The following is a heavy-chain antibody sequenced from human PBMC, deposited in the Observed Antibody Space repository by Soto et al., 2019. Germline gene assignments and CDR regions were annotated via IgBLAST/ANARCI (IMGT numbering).Heavy chain of an antibody. J-gene: IGHJ4*02. D-gene: IGHD3-22*01. CDR1: GYTFTSYG. V-gene: IGHV1-18*01. Sequence: ASVKVSCKASGYTFTSYGISWVRQAPGQGLEWMGWISAYNGNTNYAQKLQGRVTMTTDTSTSTAYMELRSLRSDDTAVYYCARDSNYYDSSGYGYWGQGTLVTVSS. CDR2: ISAYNGNT. CDR3: ARDSNYYDSSGYGY.